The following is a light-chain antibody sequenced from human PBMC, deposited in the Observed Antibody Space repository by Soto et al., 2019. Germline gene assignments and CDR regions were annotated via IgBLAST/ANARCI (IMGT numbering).Light chain of an antibody. Sequence: DVQMTQSPSSLSASVGDRVTMTCRPSQNISTYLNWYQQKPGKAPKLLIYAASSLHNAVPSSFSGSGSGTDFTLTISRLQPDDFATYYCQQSYSTPFTFGPGTKVDIK. CDR2: AAS. CDR1: QNISTY. CDR3: QQSYSTPFT. J-gene: IGKJ3*01. V-gene: IGKV1-39*01.